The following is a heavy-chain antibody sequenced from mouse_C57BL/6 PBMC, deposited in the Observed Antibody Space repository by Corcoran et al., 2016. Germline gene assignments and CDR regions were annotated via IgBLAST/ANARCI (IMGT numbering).Heavy chain of an antibody. CDR3: ARRRESVYYFDY. Sequence: QIQLVQSGPELKQPGETVKISCKASGYTFTTYGMSWVKQATGKGLKWMGWINTYSGVPTYADDFKGRFAFSLETSASTAYLQINNLKNEDTATYFCARRRESVYYFDYWGQGTTLTVSS. V-gene: IGHV9-3*01. J-gene: IGHJ2*01. CDR1: GYTFTTYG. CDR2: INTYSGVP.